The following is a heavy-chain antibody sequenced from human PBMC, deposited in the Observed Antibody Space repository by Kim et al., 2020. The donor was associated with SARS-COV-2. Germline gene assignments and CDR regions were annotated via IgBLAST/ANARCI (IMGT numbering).Heavy chain of an antibody. CDR3: ARPGTGGNSEFEY. Sequence: SVKVSCKASRDTFSSYAIGWVRQAPGQGLEWMGRIIPILGIANYAQTFQGRVTITADKSTSTAYMELSSLRSEDTAVYYCARPGTGGNSEFEYWGQGTL. D-gene: IGHD1-7*01. CDR1: RDTFSSYA. J-gene: IGHJ4*02. V-gene: IGHV1-69*04. CDR2: IIPILGIA.